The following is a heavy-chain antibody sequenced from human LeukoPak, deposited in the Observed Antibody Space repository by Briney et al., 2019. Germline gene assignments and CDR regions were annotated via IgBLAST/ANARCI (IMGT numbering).Heavy chain of an antibody. Sequence: GGSLRLSCAASGFTFSSYAMSWVRQAPGKGLEWVSAISGSGGSTYYADSVKGRFTISRDNSKYTLYLQMNSLRAEDTAVYYCAKDGMATQEFDYWGQGTLVTVSS. CDR2: ISGSGGST. V-gene: IGHV3-23*01. CDR1: GFTFSSYA. CDR3: AKDGMATQEFDY. J-gene: IGHJ4*02. D-gene: IGHD5-24*01.